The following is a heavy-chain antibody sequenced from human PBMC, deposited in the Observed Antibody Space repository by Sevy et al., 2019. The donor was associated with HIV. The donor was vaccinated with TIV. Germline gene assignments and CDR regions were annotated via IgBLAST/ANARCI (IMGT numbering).Heavy chain of an antibody. CDR3: ARGEYSSSWHRTGSYYYYGMDV. V-gene: IGHV1-69*13. CDR2: IIPIFGTA. Sequence: ASVKVSCKASGGTFSSYAISWVRQAPGQGLEWMGGIIPIFGTANYAQKFQGRVTITADESTSTAYMELSSLRSEDTAVYSGARGEYSSSWHRTGSYYYYGMDVWGQGTTVTVSS. J-gene: IGHJ6*02. CDR1: GGTFSSYA. D-gene: IGHD6-13*01.